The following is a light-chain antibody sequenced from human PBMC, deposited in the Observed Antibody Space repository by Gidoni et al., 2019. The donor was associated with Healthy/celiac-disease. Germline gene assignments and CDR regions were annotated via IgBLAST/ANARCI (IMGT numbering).Light chain of an antibody. Sequence: QSVLTQPPSASGTPGQRVTISCSGSSSNIGSNTVNWYQQLPGTAPQLLIYSNNPLPSGVPDRFSGSKSGTSASLAISGLQSEDEADYYCAAWDDSLNGPWVFGGGTKLTVL. CDR1: SSNIGSNT. V-gene: IGLV1-44*01. CDR2: SNN. CDR3: AAWDDSLNGPWV. J-gene: IGLJ3*02.